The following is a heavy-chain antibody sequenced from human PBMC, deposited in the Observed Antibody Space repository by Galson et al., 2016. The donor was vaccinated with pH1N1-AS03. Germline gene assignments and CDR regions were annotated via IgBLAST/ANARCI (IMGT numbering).Heavy chain of an antibody. Sequence: SVKVSCKASGGTFSSHGFSWVRQAPGQGLEWMGRVIPMFSTSNYYVDSVKGRFILSRDSTTNSLYLQMDSLRVEDTAVYYCARVVRGVLDWLSSYDYYYIDVWGKGTTVTVS. CDR1: GGTFSSHG. CDR3: ARVVRGVLDWLSSYDYYYIDV. CDR2: VIPMFSTS. V-gene: IGHV1-69*05. J-gene: IGHJ6*03. D-gene: IGHD3/OR15-3a*01.